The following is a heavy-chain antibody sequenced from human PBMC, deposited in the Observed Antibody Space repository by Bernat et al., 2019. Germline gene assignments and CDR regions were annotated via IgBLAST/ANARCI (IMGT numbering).Heavy chain of an antibody. D-gene: IGHD6-19*01. CDR2: INAGNGNT. J-gene: IGHJ4*02. CDR3: ARDSSGWYGGIFDY. CDR1: GYTFTSYA. Sequence: QVQLVQSGAEVKKPGASVKVSCKASGYTFTSYAMHWVRQAPGQRLEWMGWINAGNGNTKYSQKFQGRVTITRHTSASTAYMELSSLRSEDTAVYYCARDSSGWYGGIFDYWGQGTLVTVSS. V-gene: IGHV1-3*01.